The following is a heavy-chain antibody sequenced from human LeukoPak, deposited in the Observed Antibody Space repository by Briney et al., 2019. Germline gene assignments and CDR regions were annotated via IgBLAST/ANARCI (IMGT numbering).Heavy chain of an antibody. CDR1: GFTFSSYW. CDR3: ARGDYGGYTYYFDY. Sequence: GGSLRLSCAASGFTFSSYWMSWVRQAPGKGLEWVANIKQDGSEKYYVDSVKGRFTISRDNAKNSLYLQMNSLRAEDTAVYYCARGDYGGYTYYFDYWGQGTLVTVSS. CDR2: IKQDGSEK. D-gene: IGHD4-17*01. J-gene: IGHJ4*02. V-gene: IGHV3-7*04.